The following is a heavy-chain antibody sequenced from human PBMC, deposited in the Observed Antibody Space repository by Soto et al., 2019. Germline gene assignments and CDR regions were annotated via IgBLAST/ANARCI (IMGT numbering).Heavy chain of an antibody. V-gene: IGHV4-59*01. CDR1: GGSISSYY. CDR3: ARYEYSSSSAENDAFDI. CDR2: IYYSGST. D-gene: IGHD6-6*01. Sequence: SETLSLTCTVSGGSISSYYWSWIRQPPGKGLEWIGYIYYSGSTNYNPSLKSRVTISVDTSKNQFSLKLSSVTAADTAVYYCARYEYSSSSAENDAFDIWGQGTMVTVSS. J-gene: IGHJ3*02.